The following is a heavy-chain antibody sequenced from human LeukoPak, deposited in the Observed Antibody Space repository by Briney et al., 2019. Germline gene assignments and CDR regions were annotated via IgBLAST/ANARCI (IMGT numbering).Heavy chain of an antibody. CDR3: ARVYPSPDDILTGYYNGAFDI. D-gene: IGHD3-9*01. CDR1: GYTFTSYG. Sequence: ASVKVSCKASGYTFTSYGISWVRQAPGQGLEWMGWISAYNGNTNYAQKLQGRATMTTDTSTSTAYMELRSLGSDDTAVYYCARVYPSPDDILTGYYNGAFDIWGQGTMVTVSS. V-gene: IGHV1-18*01. CDR2: ISAYNGNT. J-gene: IGHJ3*02.